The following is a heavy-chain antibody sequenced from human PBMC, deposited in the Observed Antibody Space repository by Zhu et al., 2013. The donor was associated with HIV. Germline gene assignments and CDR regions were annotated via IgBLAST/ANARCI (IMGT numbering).Heavy chain of an antibody. CDR3: ARPSYCSSTSCYIAPLDY. V-gene: IGHV1-3*01. J-gene: IGHJ4*02. Sequence: QVQLVQSGAEVKKPGASVKVSCKASGYTFTSYAMHWVRQAPGQRLEWMGWINAGNGNTKYSQKFQGRVTITRDTSASTAYMDLSSLRSEDTAVYYCARPSYCSSTSCYIAPLDYWAREPWSPSPQ. D-gene: IGHD2-2*02. CDR1: GYTFTSYA. CDR2: INAGNGNT.